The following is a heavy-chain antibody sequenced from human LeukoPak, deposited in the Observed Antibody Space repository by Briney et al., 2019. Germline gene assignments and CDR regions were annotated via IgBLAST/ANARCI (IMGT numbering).Heavy chain of an antibody. J-gene: IGHJ4*02. Sequence: GRSLRLSCAASGFTFDDYAMHWVRQAPGKGLDWASGISWNSGSIGYADSVKGRFTISRDNAKNSLYLQMNSLRAEDTALYYCAKDAGIAVAGRQDYWGQGTLVTVSS. V-gene: IGHV3-9*01. CDR3: AKDAGIAVAGRQDY. CDR2: ISWNSGSI. CDR1: GFTFDDYA. D-gene: IGHD6-19*01.